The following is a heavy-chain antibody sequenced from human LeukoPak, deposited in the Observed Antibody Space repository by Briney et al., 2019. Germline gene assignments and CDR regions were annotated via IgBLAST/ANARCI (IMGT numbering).Heavy chain of an antibody. CDR1: GYSISSYSY. D-gene: IGHD3-10*01. CDR3: ARGIKHYYGSGSYLY. V-gene: IGHV4-38-2*02. CDR2: IYHSGRT. Sequence: PSETLSLTCTVSGYSISSYSYWGWIRQPPGKGLEWIGNIYHSGRTYNNPSLKSRVTISVDTSKNQFSLKLSSVTAADTAVYYCARGIKHYYGSGSYLYWGQGTLVTVSS. J-gene: IGHJ4*02.